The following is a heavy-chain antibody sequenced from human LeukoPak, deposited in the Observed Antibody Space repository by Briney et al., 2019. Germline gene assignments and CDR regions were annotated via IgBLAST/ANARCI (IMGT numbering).Heavy chain of an antibody. Sequence: SQTLSLTCAISGDSVSSNSAAWNWIRQSPSRGLEWLGMTYYRSKWYNDYAVSVESRITINPDTSKNQFSLNLTSLTAADAAVYYCARDRKYYYHMDVWGKGTTVTASS. CDR3: ARDRKYYYHMDV. V-gene: IGHV6-1*01. CDR1: GDSVSSNSAA. CDR2: TYYRSKWYN. D-gene: IGHD1-14*01. J-gene: IGHJ6*03.